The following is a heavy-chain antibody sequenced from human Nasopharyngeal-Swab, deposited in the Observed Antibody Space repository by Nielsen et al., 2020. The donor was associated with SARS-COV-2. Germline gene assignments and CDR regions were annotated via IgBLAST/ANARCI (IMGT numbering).Heavy chain of an antibody. CDR2: INHSGST. J-gene: IGHJ3*02. CDR3: ARGPSGIAAASTADDAFDI. V-gene: IGHV4-34*01. Sequence: WIRQPPGKGLEWIGEINHSGSTNYNPSHKRRGTISVDTSKNQFTLKLSSVTAADTAVYYCARGPSGIAAASTADDAFDIWGQGTMVTVSS. D-gene: IGHD6-13*01.